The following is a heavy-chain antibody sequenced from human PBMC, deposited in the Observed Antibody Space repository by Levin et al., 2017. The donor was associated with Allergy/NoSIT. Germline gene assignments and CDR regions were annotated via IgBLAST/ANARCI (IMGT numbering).Heavy chain of an antibody. J-gene: IGHJ6*02. CDR1: GFTFSSYW. Sequence: ETLSLTCAASGFTFSSYWMSWVRQAPGKGLEWVANIKQDGSEKYYVDSVKGRFTISRDNAKNSLYLQMNSLRAEDTAVYYCARSYCSSTSCYLPPLRYYYYYYGMDVWGQGTTVTVSS. V-gene: IGHV3-7*01. CDR3: ARSYCSSTSCYLPPLRYYYYYYGMDV. D-gene: IGHD2-2*01. CDR2: IKQDGSEK.